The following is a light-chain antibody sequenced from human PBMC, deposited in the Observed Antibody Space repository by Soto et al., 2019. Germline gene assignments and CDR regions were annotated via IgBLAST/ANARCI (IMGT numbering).Light chain of an antibody. V-gene: IGKV3-20*01. CDR2: GAS. Sequence: EVMLTQSPGTLSLSPGERATLSCRASQSVSSNYLAWYQQKSGQAPRLLIYGASNRATGIPDRFSGSGSGTDFTLTIRRLEPADFAVYYGQQYDTSPRTFGQGTKVEFK. J-gene: IGKJ1*01. CDR1: QSVSSNY. CDR3: QQYDTSPRT.